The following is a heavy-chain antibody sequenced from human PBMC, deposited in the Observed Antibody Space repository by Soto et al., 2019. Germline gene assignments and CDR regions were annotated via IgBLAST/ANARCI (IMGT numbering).Heavy chain of an antibody. Sequence: GASVKVSCKASGYTFTGYYMHWVRQAPGQGLEWMGWINPNSGGTNYAQKFQGRVTMTRDTSISTAYMELSRLRSDGTAVYYCARDWVLRFLEWPPRGQWGQGTLVTVSS. D-gene: IGHD3-3*01. CDR2: INPNSGGT. V-gene: IGHV1-2*02. J-gene: IGHJ4*02. CDR1: GYTFTGYY. CDR3: ARDWVLRFLEWPPRGQ.